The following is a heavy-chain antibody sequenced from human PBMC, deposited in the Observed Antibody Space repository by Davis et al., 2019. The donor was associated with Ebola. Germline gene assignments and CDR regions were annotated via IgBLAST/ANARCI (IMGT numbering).Heavy chain of an antibody. D-gene: IGHD1-1*01. J-gene: IGHJ6*02. CDR3: ARDWPGHWTYGMDV. CDR2: INHSGST. V-gene: IGHV4-34*01. CDR1: GGSFSGYY. Sequence: GSLRLSCAVYGGSFSGYYWSWIRQPPGKGLEWIGEINHSGSTNYNPSLKSRVTISVDTSKNQFSLKLSSVTAADTAVYYCARDWPGHWTYGMDVWGQGTTVTVSS.